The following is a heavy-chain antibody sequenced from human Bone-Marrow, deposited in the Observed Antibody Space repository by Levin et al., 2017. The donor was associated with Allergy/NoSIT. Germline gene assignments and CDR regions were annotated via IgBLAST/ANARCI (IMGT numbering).Heavy chain of an antibody. CDR3: ARGIIGDVRVAHKEAFDI. D-gene: IGHD2-8*02. Sequence: GGSLRLTCAASGFTFRSHSINWVRQAPGKGLEWVSSISSSGSDMYYVDSVKGRFTISRDNAKNSLTLQMNSLRAEDTAVYYCARGIIGDVRVAHKEAFDIWGQGTMVSVSS. V-gene: IGHV3-21*01. CDR1: GFTFRSHS. CDR2: ISSSGSDM. J-gene: IGHJ3*02.